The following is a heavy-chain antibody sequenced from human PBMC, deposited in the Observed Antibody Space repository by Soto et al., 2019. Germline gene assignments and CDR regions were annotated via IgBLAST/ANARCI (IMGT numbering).Heavy chain of an antibody. CDR3: VRDSGLYGLDV. CDR2: IWHDGNRK. D-gene: IGHD3-10*01. Sequence: QVQLVESGGGVVQPGRSRRLSCVVSGFTFSTYGMHWVRQAPGKGLEWVAVIWHDGNRKYYVESVKGRFTISRDDSENTLHLQMNSLRVEDTAVYYCVRDSGLYGLDVWGQGTTVTVSS. CDR1: GFTFSTYG. V-gene: IGHV3-33*01. J-gene: IGHJ6*02.